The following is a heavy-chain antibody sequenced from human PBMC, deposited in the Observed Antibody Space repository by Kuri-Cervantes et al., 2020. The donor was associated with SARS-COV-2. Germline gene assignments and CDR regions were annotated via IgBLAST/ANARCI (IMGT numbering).Heavy chain of an antibody. V-gene: IGHV4-34*01. CDR1: GGSFSGYY. CDR2: INHSGST. Sequence: SETLSLTCAVYGGSFSGYYWSWIRQPLGKGLEWIGEINHSGSTNYNPSLKSRVTISVDTSKNQFSLKLSSVTAADTAVYYCATLLSLDAFDIWGQGTMVTVSS. J-gene: IGHJ3*02. D-gene: IGHD3-16*02. CDR3: ATLLSLDAFDI.